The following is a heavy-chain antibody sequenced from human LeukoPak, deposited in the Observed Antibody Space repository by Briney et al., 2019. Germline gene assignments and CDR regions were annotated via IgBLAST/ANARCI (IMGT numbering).Heavy chain of an antibody. V-gene: IGHV1-18*01. D-gene: IGHD4-17*01. J-gene: IGHJ5*02. Sequence: ASVKVSCKASGYTFTSYDISWVRQAPGQGLEWMGWISTYNGNTNYAQKFQGRVTLTSDTSTTTAYMALRSLRSDDTAVYYCARVFDHDYNDFGFDPWGQGTLVTVSS. CDR3: ARVFDHDYNDFGFDP. CDR1: GYTFTSYD. CDR2: ISTYNGNT.